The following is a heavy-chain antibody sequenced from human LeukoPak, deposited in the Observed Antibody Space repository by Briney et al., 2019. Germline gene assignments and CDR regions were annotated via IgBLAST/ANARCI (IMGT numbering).Heavy chain of an antibody. CDR2: IYYSGST. Sequence: SETLSLTCTVSGGSISSGGYYWSWIRQHPGKGLEWIGYIYYSGSTYYNPSLKSRVTISVDTSKNQFSLKLSSVTAADTAVYYCARVPYYYDSSGYYLLDAFDIWGQGTMVTVSS. J-gene: IGHJ3*02. CDR3: ARVPYYYDSSGYYLLDAFDI. V-gene: IGHV4-31*03. D-gene: IGHD3-22*01. CDR1: GGSISSGGYY.